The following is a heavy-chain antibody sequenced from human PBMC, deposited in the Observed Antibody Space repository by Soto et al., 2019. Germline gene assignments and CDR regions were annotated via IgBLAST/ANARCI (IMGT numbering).Heavy chain of an antibody. Sequence: GGSLRLSCAASGFTFDDYAMHWVRQAPGKGLEWVSGISWNSGSIGYADSVKGRFTTSRDNAKNSLYLQMNSLRAEDTALYYCATERLTYYYDSSGYDDAFDIWGQGTMVTVSS. V-gene: IGHV3-9*01. D-gene: IGHD3-22*01. CDR1: GFTFDDYA. CDR2: ISWNSGSI. J-gene: IGHJ3*02. CDR3: ATERLTYYYDSSGYDDAFDI.